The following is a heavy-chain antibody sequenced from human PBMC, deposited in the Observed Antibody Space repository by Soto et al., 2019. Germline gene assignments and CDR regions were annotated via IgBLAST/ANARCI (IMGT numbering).Heavy chain of an antibody. D-gene: IGHD1-20*01. CDR3: ARIHITYGMDV. J-gene: IGHJ6*02. V-gene: IGHV1-18*01. Sequence: ASVKVSCKTSGYTFTRYSISWVRQAPGQGLEWMGWISAYNGDTNYAQNLQGRVTMTTDASTSTAYMELRSLRSDDTAVYYCARIHITYGMDVWGQGTTVTVSS. CDR1: GYTFTRYS. CDR2: ISAYNGDT.